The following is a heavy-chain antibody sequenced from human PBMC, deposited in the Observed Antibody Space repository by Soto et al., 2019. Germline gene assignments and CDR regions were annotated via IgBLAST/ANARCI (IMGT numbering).Heavy chain of an antibody. V-gene: IGHV3-23*01. CDR2: ISGSGGST. Sequence: GGYLRLYCAASGFTFSSYAMSWVRQAPGKGLEWVSAISGSGGSTYYAYPVKGRFTISRDNSKNTLYLQMNTLRAEDTAVYSCATDLYQQLSTYAFDIWGQGTMVPVSS. CDR3: ATDLYQQLSTYAFDI. J-gene: IGHJ3*02. D-gene: IGHD2-2*01. CDR1: GFTFSSYA.